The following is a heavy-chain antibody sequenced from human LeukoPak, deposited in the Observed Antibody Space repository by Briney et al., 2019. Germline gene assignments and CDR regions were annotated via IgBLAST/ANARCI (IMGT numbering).Heavy chain of an antibody. CDR1: GFTFSSYG. CDR3: AKDRRDEIDY. CDR2: ISYDGSNK. Sequence: GGSLRLSCAASGFTFSSYGMHWVRQAPGKGLEWVAVISYDGSNKYYADSVKGRFTISRDNSKNTLYLQMNSLRAEDTAVYYCAKDRRDEIDYWGQGTLVTVSS. V-gene: IGHV3-30*18. J-gene: IGHJ4*02.